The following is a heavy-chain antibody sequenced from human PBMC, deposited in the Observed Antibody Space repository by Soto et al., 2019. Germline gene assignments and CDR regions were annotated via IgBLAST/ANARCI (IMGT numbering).Heavy chain of an antibody. V-gene: IGHV3-23*01. Sequence: GGSLRLSCAASGFTFSDYAMSWVRQAPGKGLEWVSAIGTRDDIFYADSVKGRFTISRDNSKKTVDLQMNSLRDEDTAVYYCARDNDRSGHFSYFDFWGQGTPVTVSS. CDR3: ARDNDRSGHFSYFDF. CDR2: IGTRDDI. J-gene: IGHJ4*02. CDR1: GFTFSDYA. D-gene: IGHD3-22*01.